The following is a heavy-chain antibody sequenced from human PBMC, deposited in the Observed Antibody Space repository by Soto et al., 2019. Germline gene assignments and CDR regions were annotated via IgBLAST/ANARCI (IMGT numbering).Heavy chain of an antibody. Sequence: QVQLVQSGAEVKKPGSSVRVSCKASGTIFSSYTISWVRQAPGQGLVWMGRIIPILGETNSAQKFQGRVTLTAAKSTTTAYMDLNSMRLEDTAVYYCWGGLGGRMDDWGQGTTVTVSS. D-gene: IGHD3-16*01. CDR3: WGGLGGRMDD. CDR1: GTIFSSYT. CDR2: IIPILGET. V-gene: IGHV1-69*08. J-gene: IGHJ6*02.